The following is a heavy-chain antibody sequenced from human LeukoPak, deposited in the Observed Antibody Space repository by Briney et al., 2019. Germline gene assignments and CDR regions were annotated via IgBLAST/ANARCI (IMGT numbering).Heavy chain of an antibody. V-gene: IGHV4-4*07. CDR2: IYTRGST. CDR1: GVSINNYY. D-gene: IGHD2-15*01. CDR3: ARGRYCSADICSGGDAFDI. J-gene: IGHJ3*02. Sequence: PSETLSLTCTVSGVSINNYYWSWVRQPAGKGLEWIGRIYTRGSTNYNPSLKSRVTMSVDTSKNQFSLKLSSVTAADTAVYYCARGRYCSADICSGGDAFDIWGQGTMVSVSS.